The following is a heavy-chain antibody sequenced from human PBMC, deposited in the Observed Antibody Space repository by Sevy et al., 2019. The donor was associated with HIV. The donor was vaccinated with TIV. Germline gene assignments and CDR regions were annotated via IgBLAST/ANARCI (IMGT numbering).Heavy chain of an antibody. J-gene: IGHJ4*02. V-gene: IGHV4-61*02. CDR1: GGSVSSGSYY. D-gene: IGHD2-2*01. CDR3: ARELPALARMDY. Sequence: SETLSLTCTVSGGSVSSGSYYWSWIRQPAGKGLEWIGRIYTSGSTNYNSFLESRVTISADTSKNQFSLKLSSVTAADTGVYYCARELPALARMDYWGQGTLVTVSS. CDR2: IYTSGST.